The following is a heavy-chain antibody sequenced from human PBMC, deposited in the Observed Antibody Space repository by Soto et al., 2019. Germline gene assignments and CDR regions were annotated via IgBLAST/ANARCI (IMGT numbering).Heavy chain of an antibody. CDR3: ARGPQSTGWRGKWFDS. V-gene: IGHV1-3*01. CDR2: INAGNGNT. D-gene: IGHD6-19*01. CDR1: GYTLTSYA. J-gene: IGHJ5*01. Sequence: VAPVKVSCQASGYTLTSYAMHWVRPAPGQRLEWMGWINAGNGNTKYSQKFQGRVTITRDTSASTAYMELSSLRSDDTAVYYCARGPQSTGWRGKWFDSWGQGTLVTVSS.